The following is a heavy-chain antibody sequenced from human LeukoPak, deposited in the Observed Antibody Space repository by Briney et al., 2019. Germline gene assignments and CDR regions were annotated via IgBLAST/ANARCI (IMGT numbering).Heavy chain of an antibody. CDR2: IYYSGST. CDR1: GGSISSYY. CDR3: ARVEEGYGSGRRENYYYYYMDV. Sequence: PSETLSLTCTVSGGSISSYYWSWIRQPPGKGLEGMGYIYYSGSTNYNPSLKSRVTISVDTSKNQFSLKLSSVTAADTAVYYCARVEEGYGSGRRENYYYYYMDVWGKGTTVTISS. J-gene: IGHJ6*03. V-gene: IGHV4-59*01. D-gene: IGHD3-10*01.